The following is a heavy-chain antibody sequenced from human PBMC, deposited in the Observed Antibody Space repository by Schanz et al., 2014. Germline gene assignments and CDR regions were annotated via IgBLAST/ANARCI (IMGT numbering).Heavy chain of an antibody. V-gene: IGHV3-23*01. Sequence: EVQLLESGGGLVPPGGSLRLSCAASGFNFSDYAMCWVRQAPGKGLEWVSAISGGGGSTYYADSVKGRFTISRDNSKNTLYLQMNSLRAEDTAVYYCVRDSFFAFDYWGQGTLVTVSS. CDR2: ISGGGGST. CDR1: GFNFSDYA. J-gene: IGHJ4*02. CDR3: VRDSFFAFDY. D-gene: IGHD3-3*01.